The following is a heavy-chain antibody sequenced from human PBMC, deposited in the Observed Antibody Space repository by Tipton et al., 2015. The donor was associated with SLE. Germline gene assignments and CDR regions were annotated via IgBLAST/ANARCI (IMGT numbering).Heavy chain of an antibody. CDR3: ASGGYGSGSHYLGGWFDP. J-gene: IGHJ5*02. CDR1: GYSISSGYY. V-gene: IGHV4-38-2*01. D-gene: IGHD3-10*01. Sequence: TLSLTCAVSGYSISSGYYWGWIRQPPGKGLEWIGSIYHSGSTYYNPSLKSRVTISVDTSKNQFSLKLSSVTAAATAVYYCASGGYGSGSHYLGGWFDPWGRGTLVTVSS. CDR2: IYHSGST.